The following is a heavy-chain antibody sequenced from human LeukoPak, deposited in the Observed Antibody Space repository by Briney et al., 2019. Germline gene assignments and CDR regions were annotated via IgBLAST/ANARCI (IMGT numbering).Heavy chain of an antibody. CDR2: IYYSGSA. J-gene: IGHJ1*01. CDR1: GGSISSYY. Sequence: SETLSLTCTVSGGSISSYYWSWIRQPPGKGLEWIGYIYYSGSANYNPSLKSRVTISVDTSKNQFSLKLSSVTAADTAVYYCATGGPRQHWDQGTLVTVSS. CDR3: ATGGPRQH. V-gene: IGHV4-59*01.